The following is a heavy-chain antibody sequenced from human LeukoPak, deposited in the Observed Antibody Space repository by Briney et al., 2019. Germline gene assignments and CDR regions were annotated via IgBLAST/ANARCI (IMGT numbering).Heavy chain of an antibody. CDR2: ISSSSSYI. D-gene: IGHD5-18*01. CDR3: ARALQLWLKKDYYYYGMDV. V-gene: IGHV3-21*01. CDR1: GFTFSSYS. J-gene: IGHJ6*02. Sequence: GRSLRLSSAASGFTFSSYSMNWVRQAPGKGLEWVSSISSSSSYIYYADSVKGRFTISRDNAKNSLYLQMNSLRAEDTAVYYCARALQLWLKKDYYYYGMDVWGQGTTVTVSS.